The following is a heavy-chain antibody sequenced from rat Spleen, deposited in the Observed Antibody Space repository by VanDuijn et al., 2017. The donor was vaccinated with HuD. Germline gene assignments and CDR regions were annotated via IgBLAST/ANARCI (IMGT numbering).Heavy chain of an antibody. Sequence: EVQLVESGGGLVQPGKSMKLSCAVSGVTFSNYDMAWVRQAPKKGLEWVASIGYDGSSTNYRDSLKGRFTISRDNAKSTLYLQMDSLRSEDTATYYCARSNPGIPFDYWGQGVMVTVSS. CDR3: ARSNPGIPFDY. D-gene: IGHD1-4*01. V-gene: IGHV5-7*01. CDR2: IGYDGSST. J-gene: IGHJ2*01. CDR1: GVTFSNYD.